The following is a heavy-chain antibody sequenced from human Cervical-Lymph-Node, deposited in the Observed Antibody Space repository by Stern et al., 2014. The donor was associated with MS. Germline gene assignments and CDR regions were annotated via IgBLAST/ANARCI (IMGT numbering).Heavy chain of an antibody. J-gene: IGHJ4*02. CDR3: VRGGYSYGFPFDY. CDR2: MNPKSGNT. D-gene: IGHD5-12*01. CDR1: AYTFTGFY. Sequence: VQLVQSGAGVKKPWASVKVSCKAHAYTFTGFYINWVRKTTGQGLQGMGWMNPKSGNTGYAQKFQGRVTMTRNTSISTAYMELSSLRSEDTAVYYCVRGGYSYGFPFDYWGQGTLVTVSS. V-gene: IGHV1-8*01.